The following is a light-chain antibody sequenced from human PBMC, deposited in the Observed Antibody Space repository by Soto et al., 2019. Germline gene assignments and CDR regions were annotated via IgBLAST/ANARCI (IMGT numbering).Light chain of an antibody. CDR2: GNS. J-gene: IGLJ3*02. CDR3: QSYDSSLSGSV. Sequence: QSVLTQPPSVSGASGQRVTNSCTGSSSNIGAGCDVHWYQQLPGTAPKLLIYGNSNRPSGVPDRFSGSKSGTSASLAITGLQAEDEADYYCQSYDSSLSGSVFGGGTKLTVL. V-gene: IGLV1-40*01. CDR1: SSNIGAGCD.